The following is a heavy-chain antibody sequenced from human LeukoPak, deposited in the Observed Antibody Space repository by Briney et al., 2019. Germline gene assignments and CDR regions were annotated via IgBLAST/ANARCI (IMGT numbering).Heavy chain of an antibody. CDR1: GFVFSDYS. Sequence: GGSLRLSCAASGFVFSDYSMNWVRQAPGKGLEWVSNIRGSGSGSGSGMYYADSVKGRFTISRDNAKNSLYLQMSSLRAEDTAFYYCARDNNWGFDFWDQGALVTVSS. CDR2: IRGSGSGSGSGM. D-gene: IGHD7-27*01. CDR3: ARDNNWGFDF. V-gene: IGHV3-48*04. J-gene: IGHJ4*02.